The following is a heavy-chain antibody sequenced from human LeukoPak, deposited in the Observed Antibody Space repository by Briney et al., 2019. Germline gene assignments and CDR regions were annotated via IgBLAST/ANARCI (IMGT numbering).Heavy chain of an antibody. V-gene: IGHV3-23*01. CDR3: ATTLRSGSYYFDS. CDR1: GFTFSSYW. D-gene: IGHD1-26*01. CDR2: ISGSGDYT. Sequence: GGSLRLSCEASGFTFSSYWMSWVRQAPGKGLEWVSTISGSGDYTYYADSVRGRFTISRDNSKNTLYLQMNSLRVEDTAVYYCATTLRSGSYYFDSWGQGTLVTVSS. J-gene: IGHJ4*02.